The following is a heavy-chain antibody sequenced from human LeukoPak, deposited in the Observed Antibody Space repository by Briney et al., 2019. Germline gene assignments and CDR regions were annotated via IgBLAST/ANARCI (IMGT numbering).Heavy chain of an antibody. CDR2: INPSGGST. J-gene: IGHJ4*02. Sequence: ASVKVSCKASGYTFTSYYMHWVRQAPGQGLEWMGIINPSGGSTSYAQKFQGRVTMTRDTSTSTVYMELSSLRSEDTAVYYCARAVRIAASGGGYYFDYWGQGTLVTVSS. D-gene: IGHD6-25*01. CDR3: ARAVRIAASGGGYYFDY. V-gene: IGHV1-46*01. CDR1: GYTFTSYY.